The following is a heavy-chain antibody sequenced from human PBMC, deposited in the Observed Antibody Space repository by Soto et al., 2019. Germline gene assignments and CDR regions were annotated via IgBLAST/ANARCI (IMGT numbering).Heavy chain of an antibody. V-gene: IGHV4-34*01. D-gene: IGHD3-3*01. CDR3: ARDPITIFGVVTPSGSAFDI. CDR2: INHSGST. J-gene: IGHJ3*02. Sequence: QVQLQQWGAGLLKPSETLSLTCAVYCGSFSGYYWSWIRQPPGKGLEWIGEINHSGSTNYNPSLKSRVTISVDTAKNQFSLKLSAVTAADTAVYYCARDPITIFGVVTPSGSAFDIWGQGTMVTVSS. CDR1: CGSFSGYY.